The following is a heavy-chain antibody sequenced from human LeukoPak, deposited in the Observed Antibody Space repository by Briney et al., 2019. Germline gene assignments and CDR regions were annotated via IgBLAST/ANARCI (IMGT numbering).Heavy chain of an antibody. Sequence: SETLSLTCTVSSDSLSSYYWNWIRQVPGRGLEWIGYIYYSGGTYYNPSLKGRVTISVDSAKNQFSLKLSSVTAADTAVYYCARSGHSYGTYYFDYWGPRSLVIVSS. V-gene: IGHV4-59*01. D-gene: IGHD5-18*01. CDR1: SDSLSSYY. CDR3: ARSGHSYGTYYFDY. J-gene: IGHJ4*02. CDR2: IYYSGGT.